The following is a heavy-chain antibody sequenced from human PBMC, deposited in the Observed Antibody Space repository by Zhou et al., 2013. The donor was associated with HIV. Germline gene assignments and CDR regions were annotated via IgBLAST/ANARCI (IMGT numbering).Heavy chain of an antibody. CDR1: GGTFSSYA. CDR3: ARGPYPETYSSGWPYYFDY. D-gene: IGHD6-19*01. J-gene: IGHJ4*02. CDR2: IIPIFGTA. Sequence: QVQLVQSGAEVKKPGSSVKVSCKASGGTFSSYAISWVRQAPGQGLEWMGGIIPIFGTANYAQKFQGRVTITTDESTSTAYMELSSLRSEDTAVYYCARGPYPETYSSGWPYYFDYWGQGTLVTVSS. V-gene: IGHV1-69*05.